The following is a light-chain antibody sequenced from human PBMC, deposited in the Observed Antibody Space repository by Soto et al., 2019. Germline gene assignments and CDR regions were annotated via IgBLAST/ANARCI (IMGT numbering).Light chain of an antibody. J-gene: IGKJ1*01. Sequence: IRMTQSPSSLSASTGDRVTITCRASQGLNNYLAWFQQKPGKAHKRLIYAASSLQIGVQSRFSGSGSGTEFTLTIRSLQPEDFATYYCMQSNRYPWTFGQGTKVDIK. CDR2: AAS. CDR1: QGLNNY. V-gene: IGKV1-16*01. CDR3: MQSNRYPWT.